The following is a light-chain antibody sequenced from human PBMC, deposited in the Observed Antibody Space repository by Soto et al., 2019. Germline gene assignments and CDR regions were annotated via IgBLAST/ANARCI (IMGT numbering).Light chain of an antibody. Sequence: EIVLTQSPATLSLSPGERVTLSCRASQSVSSYLAWYQQKPGQAPRLLIYDASNRATGIPARFSGSGSGTDDTTTISSIEHEDFAVYYCQQHSNWPPLYTLGQGTKVEIK. J-gene: IGKJ2*01. V-gene: IGKV3-11*01. CDR1: QSVSSY. CDR3: QQHSNWPPLYT. CDR2: DAS.